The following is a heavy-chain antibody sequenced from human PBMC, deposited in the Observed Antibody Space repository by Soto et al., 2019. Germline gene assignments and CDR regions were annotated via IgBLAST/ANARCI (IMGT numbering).Heavy chain of an antibody. V-gene: IGHV3-23*01. CDR1: GFTFSSYA. CDR3: AKDVNYGDYVFYFDY. Sequence: PGGSLRLSCAASGFTFSSYAMSWVRQAPGKGLEWVSAISGSGGSTYYADSVKGRFTISRDNSKNTLYLQMNSLRAEDTAVYYCAKDVNYGDYVFYFDYWGQGTLVTVSS. J-gene: IGHJ4*02. D-gene: IGHD4-17*01. CDR2: ISGSGGST.